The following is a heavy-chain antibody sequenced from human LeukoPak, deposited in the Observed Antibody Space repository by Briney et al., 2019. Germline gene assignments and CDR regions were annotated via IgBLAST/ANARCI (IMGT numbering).Heavy chain of an antibody. D-gene: IGHD2-8*01. V-gene: IGHV1-69*13. J-gene: IGHJ6*02. CDR1: GGTFSSYA. CDR2: IIPIFGTA. CDR3: ARDGAGNGYYYYGMDV. Sequence: SVKVSCKASGGTFSSYAISWVRQAPGQGLEWMGGIIPIFGTANYAQKFQGRVTITADESTSTAYMELSSLRSEDTAVYYCARDGAGNGYYYYGMDVWGQGTTVTVSS.